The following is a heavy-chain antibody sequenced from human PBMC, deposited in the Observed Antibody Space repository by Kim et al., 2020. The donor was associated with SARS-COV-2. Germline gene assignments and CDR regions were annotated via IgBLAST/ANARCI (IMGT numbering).Heavy chain of an antibody. Sequence: GSLSLTCAVYGGSFSGYYWSWIRQPPGKGLEWIGEINHSGSTNYNPSLKSRVTISVDTSKNQFSLKLSSVTAADTAVYYCARVRGIQLWLAPFDYWGQGTLVTVSS. CDR3: ARVRGIQLWLAPFDY. CDR1: GGSFSGYY. CDR2: INHSGST. D-gene: IGHD5-18*01. J-gene: IGHJ4*02. V-gene: IGHV4-34*01.